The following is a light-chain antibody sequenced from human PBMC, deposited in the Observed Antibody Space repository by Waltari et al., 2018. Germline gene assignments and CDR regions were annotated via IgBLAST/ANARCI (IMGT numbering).Light chain of an antibody. CDR1: QSLVSSDGNTY. Sequence: DVVMTQSPFSLPVTLGQPASISCRSTQSLVSSDGNTYFNWFQQRLGQSPRRLLYKVSNRDSGVPDRFSGSGSGTDFTLRISRVEAEDVGVYYCMQGTHWPWTFGQGTRVEIK. J-gene: IGKJ1*01. CDR2: KVS. CDR3: MQGTHWPWT. V-gene: IGKV2-30*01.